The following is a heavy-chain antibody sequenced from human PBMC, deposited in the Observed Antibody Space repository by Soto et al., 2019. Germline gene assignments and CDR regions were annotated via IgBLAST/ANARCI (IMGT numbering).Heavy chain of an antibody. J-gene: IGHJ1*01. CDR1: GFTFSSYW. V-gene: IGHV3-7*03. CDR2: IKQDGREK. D-gene: IGHD3-16*02. Sequence: EVQLVESGGGLVQPGGSLRLSCAASGFTFSSYWMSWVRQAPGKGLEWVANIKQDGREKYYVDSVKGRFTISRDNAKNSLYLQMNSLRAEDTAVYYCARALPPFIPAEYFQHWGRGTLVTVSS. CDR3: ARALPPFIPAEYFQH.